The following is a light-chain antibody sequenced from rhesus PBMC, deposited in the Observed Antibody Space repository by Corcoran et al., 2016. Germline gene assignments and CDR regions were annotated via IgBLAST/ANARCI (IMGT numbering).Light chain of an antibody. J-gene: IGLJ1*01. V-gene: IGLV2-23*01. CDR1: SSDIGGYNY. CDR2: DVS. Sequence: QAALTQPPSVSGSPGQSVTISCTGTSSDIGGYNYVSWYQQHPGKAPKLMIYDVSKRPSGVSDRFSGSKSGNTASLTISGLQAEDEADYYCSSYAGCNTYIFGPGTRLTVL. CDR3: SSYAGCNTYI.